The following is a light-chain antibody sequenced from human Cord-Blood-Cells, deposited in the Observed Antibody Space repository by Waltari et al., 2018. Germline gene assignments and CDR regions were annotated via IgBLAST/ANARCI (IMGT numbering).Light chain of an antibody. Sequence: DIVMTQSPDSLAVALGGRATIHCKSSQSVLYNSNNKNYLAWYQQKPGQPPKLLIYWASTRESGVPDRFSGSGSGTDFTLTISSLQAEDVAVYYCQQYYSTPYTFGQGTKLEIK. J-gene: IGKJ2*01. CDR3: QQYYSTPYT. V-gene: IGKV4-1*01. CDR1: QSVLYNSNNKNY. CDR2: WAS.